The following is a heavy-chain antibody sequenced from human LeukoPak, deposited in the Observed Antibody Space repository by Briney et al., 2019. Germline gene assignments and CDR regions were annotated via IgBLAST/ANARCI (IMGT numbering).Heavy chain of an antibody. J-gene: IGHJ4*02. CDR3: AKDPPYTIFGVVIEWYFDY. Sequence: GGSLRLSCAASGFTFSSSAMSWVRQVPGKGLEWVSAISGSGGSTYYADSVKGRFTISRDNSKNTLYLQMNSLRAEDTAVYYCAKDPPYTIFGVVIEWYFDYWGQGTLVTVSS. V-gene: IGHV3-23*01. D-gene: IGHD3-3*01. CDR1: GFTFSSSA. CDR2: ISGSGGST.